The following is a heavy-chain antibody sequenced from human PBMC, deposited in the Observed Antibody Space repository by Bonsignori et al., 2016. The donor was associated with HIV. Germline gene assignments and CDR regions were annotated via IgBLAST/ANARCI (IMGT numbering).Heavy chain of an antibody. CDR3: ARGTAVAGMAGFDS. CDR2: SPLTMENT. D-gene: IGHD6-19*01. V-gene: IGHV1-18*01. J-gene: IGHJ4*02. Sequence: WVRQGPLDKGLSGWGGSPLTMENTKYAQRFLGRVAMTADTSTSTGYMELGNLRSDDTAVYYCARGTAVAGMAGFDSWGQGTLVTVSS.